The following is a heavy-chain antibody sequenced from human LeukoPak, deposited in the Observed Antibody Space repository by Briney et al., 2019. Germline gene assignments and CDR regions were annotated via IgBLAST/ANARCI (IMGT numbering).Heavy chain of an antibody. V-gene: IGHV4-4*02. D-gene: IGHD4-17*01. CDR2: IYHSGST. J-gene: IGHJ1*01. Sequence: SGTLSLTCAVSGGSISSSNWWSWVRQPPGKGLEWIGEIYHSGSTNYNPSLKSRVTISVDKPKNQFSLRLSSVTAADTAVYYCARVPYGDDEYFQHWGQGTLVTVSS. CDR3: ARVPYGDDEYFQH. CDR1: GGSISSSNW.